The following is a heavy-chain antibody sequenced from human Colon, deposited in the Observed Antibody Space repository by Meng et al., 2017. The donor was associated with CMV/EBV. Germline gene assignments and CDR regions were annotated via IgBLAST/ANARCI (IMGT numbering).Heavy chain of an antibody. CDR3: ASGHGYCTSANCLKYYFDF. J-gene: IGHJ4*02. Sequence: DSFNAYYWRWIRPSPGKGLEWIGYVFHSGTNYNPSLKSRVTMSADASRNQFSLRLNSVPAADTAVYYCASGHGYCTSANCLKYYFDFWGQGALVTVSS. V-gene: IGHV4-59*01. D-gene: IGHD2-2*01. CDR1: DSFNAYY. CDR2: VFHSGT.